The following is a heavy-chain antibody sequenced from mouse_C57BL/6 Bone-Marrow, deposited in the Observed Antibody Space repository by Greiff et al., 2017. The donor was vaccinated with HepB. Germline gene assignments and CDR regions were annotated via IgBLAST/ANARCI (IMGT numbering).Heavy chain of an antibody. V-gene: IGHV1-42*01. CDR2: INPSTGGT. J-gene: IGHJ4*01. D-gene: IGHD1-1*01. Sequence: VQLQQSGPELVKPGASVKISCKASGYSFTGYYMNWVKQSPEKSLEWIGEINPSTGGTTYNQKFKAKATLTVDKSSSTAYMQLKSLTSEDSAVYYCARGEVVAAYYAMDYWGQGTSVTVSS. CDR3: ARGEVVAAYYAMDY. CDR1: GYSFTGYY.